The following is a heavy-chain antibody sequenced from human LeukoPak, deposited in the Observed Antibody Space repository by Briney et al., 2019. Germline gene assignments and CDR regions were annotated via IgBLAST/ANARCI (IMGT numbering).Heavy chain of an antibody. D-gene: IGHD6-19*01. V-gene: IGHV1-18*01. Sequence: ASVKVSCKASGHTFTSYIISWVRQAPGQGLEWMGWINAYNGNTDYAQRVQGRVTMTRDTSISTAYMELSRLRSDDTAVYYCATLAVAGVGGDSYYFDYWGQGTLVTVSS. J-gene: IGHJ4*02. CDR3: ATLAVAGVGGDSYYFDY. CDR2: INAYNGNT. CDR1: GHTFTSYI.